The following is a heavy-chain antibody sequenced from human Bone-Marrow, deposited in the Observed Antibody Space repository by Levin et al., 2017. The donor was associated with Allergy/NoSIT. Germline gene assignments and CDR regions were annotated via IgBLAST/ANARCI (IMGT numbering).Heavy chain of an antibody. CDR3: ARRGRFGGNYYYYYGMDV. J-gene: IGHJ6*02. V-gene: IGHV1-18*01. D-gene: IGHD3-3*01. Sequence: ASVKVSCKASGYTFTSYGISWVRQAPGQGLEWMGWISAYNGNTNYAQKLQGRVTMTTDTSTSTAYMELRSLRSDDTAVYYCARRGRFGGNYYYYYGMDVWGQGTTVTVSS. CDR1: GYTFTSYG. CDR2: ISAYNGNT.